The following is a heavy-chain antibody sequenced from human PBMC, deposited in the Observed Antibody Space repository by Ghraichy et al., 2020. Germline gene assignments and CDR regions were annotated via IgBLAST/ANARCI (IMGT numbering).Heavy chain of an antibody. CDR3: ARAPVVTRPDC. CDR2: IYRTGDT. J-gene: IGHJ4*02. CDR1: GGSINSDGYY. Sequence: SETLSLTCTVSGGSINSDGYYWKWIRQRPGKGLEWIGYIYRTGDTYCDPSLKSRVTISIDTSKNQFSLELTSVTAADTAVYYCARAPVVTRPDCWGQGTLVTV. D-gene: IGHD4-23*01. V-gene: IGHV4-31*03.